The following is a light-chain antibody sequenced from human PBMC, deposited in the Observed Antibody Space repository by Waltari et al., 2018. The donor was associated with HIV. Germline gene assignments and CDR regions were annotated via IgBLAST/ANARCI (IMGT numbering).Light chain of an antibody. CDR2: SNN. Sequence: QSVLTQPPSASGTPGQRVTISCSGSSSNIGSNTVNWYQQLPGTAPKLLIYSNNQRPSGVPDRFSGSYSGTSASLAISGLHSEDEADYYCAAWDDSLNGVVFGGGTKLTVL. J-gene: IGLJ2*01. V-gene: IGLV1-44*01. CDR3: AAWDDSLNGVV. CDR1: SSNIGSNT.